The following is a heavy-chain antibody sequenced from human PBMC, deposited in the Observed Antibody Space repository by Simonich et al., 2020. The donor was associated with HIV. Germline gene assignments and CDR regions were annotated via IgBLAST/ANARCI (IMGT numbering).Heavy chain of an antibody. V-gene: IGHV1-2*02. D-gene: IGHD1-7*01. CDR3: ARGLSTGTYYFDY. Sequence: QVQLVQSGAEVKKPGASVKVSCKAYGYTFTADYMHVVLQAPGKGLEWMGWINPDRGGTHYAQKFQGRVTMTRDTSMITAYMELSRLTSDDTAMYYCARGLSTGTYYFDYWGQGTLVTVSS. J-gene: IGHJ4*02. CDR1: GYTFTADY. CDR2: INPDRGGT.